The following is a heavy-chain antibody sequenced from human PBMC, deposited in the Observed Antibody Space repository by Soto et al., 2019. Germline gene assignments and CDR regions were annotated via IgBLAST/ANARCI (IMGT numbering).Heavy chain of an antibody. CDR3: AKGEAFPNIGAPVY. CDR2: ISGSGGST. J-gene: IGHJ4*02. Sequence: PGGSLRLSCAASGFTFSSYAMSWVRQAPGKGLEWVSAISGSGGSTYYADSVKGRFTISRDNSKNTLYLQMNSLRAEDTAVYYCAKGEAFPNIGAPVYWGQGTLVTVSS. CDR1: GFTFSSYA. V-gene: IGHV3-23*01. D-gene: IGHD1-26*01.